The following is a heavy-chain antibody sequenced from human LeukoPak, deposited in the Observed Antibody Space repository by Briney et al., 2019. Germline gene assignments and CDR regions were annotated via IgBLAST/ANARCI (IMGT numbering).Heavy chain of an antibody. CDR1: GFTFSRYG. V-gene: IGHV3-30*03. J-gene: IGHJ4*02. D-gene: IGHD4-23*01. CDR3: ARGAHKRDDYGGFFDY. CDR2: ISYDGSNK. Sequence: GGSLRLSCAASGFTFSRYGIHWVRQAPGKGLEWVAVISYDGSNKNYADSVKGRFTISRDNSKNTLCLQMNSLRAEDTAVYYCARGAHKRDDYGGFFDYWGQKTLVTVSS.